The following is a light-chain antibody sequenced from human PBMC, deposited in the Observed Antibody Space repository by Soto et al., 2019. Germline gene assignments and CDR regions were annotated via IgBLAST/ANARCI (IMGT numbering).Light chain of an antibody. J-gene: IGLJ3*02. CDR2: ANK. CDR3: AAWDDSLSSWV. V-gene: IGLV1-47*01. CDR1: SSDIGSHD. Sequence: QAVVTQPPSASGTPGQRVTISCSGSSSDIGSHDVYWFQQLPGTAPRLLIYANKKRPSGVPDRFSGSKSGTSASLAISGLRSEDESDYYCAAWDDSLSSWVFGGGTQLTVL.